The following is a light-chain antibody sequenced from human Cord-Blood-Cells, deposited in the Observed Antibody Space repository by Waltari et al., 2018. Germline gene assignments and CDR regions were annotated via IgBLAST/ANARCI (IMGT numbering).Light chain of an antibody. CDR1: SSNIGRNY. J-gene: IGLJ3*02. CDR3: AAWDDSLWV. CDR2: RTN. Sequence: QSVLTHPPSASGTPGPRVTLSCSGSSSNIGRNYVYWYQQLPGTAPKLLIYRTNQRPSGVPDRFSGSKSGTSASLAISGLGSEDEADYYCAAWDDSLWVFGGGTKLTVL. V-gene: IGLV1-47*01.